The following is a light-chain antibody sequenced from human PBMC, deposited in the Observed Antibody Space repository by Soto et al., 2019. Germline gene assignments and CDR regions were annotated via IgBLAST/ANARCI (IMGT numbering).Light chain of an antibody. CDR1: QSVGDTF. J-gene: IGKJ3*01. CDR2: GVS. V-gene: IGKV3-20*01. Sequence: EIVLTQSPGTLSLSPGEKATLSCRASQSVGDTFLSWYQQKPGLAPRLLIYGVSNRATGIPDRFSGSGSGTDFILTISRLEPEDFAVYYCQQYGRSSLTFGPGTKVDIK. CDR3: QQYGRSSLT.